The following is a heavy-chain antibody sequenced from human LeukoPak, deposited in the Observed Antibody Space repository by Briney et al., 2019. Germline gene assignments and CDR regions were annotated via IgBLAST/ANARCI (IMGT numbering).Heavy chain of an antibody. V-gene: IGHV1-18*01. J-gene: IGHJ4*02. CDR1: GYTFNNFG. D-gene: IGHD1-26*01. CDR3: ARDGTSAEDY. CDR2: ISGNNDNP. Sequence: ASVKVSYKTSGYTFNNFGINWVRQAPGQGLEWMGWISGNNDNPNYAQKFQGRFTVTTESSTSTAYMELRNLRFDDTAVYYCARDGTSAEDYWDQGTLVTVSS.